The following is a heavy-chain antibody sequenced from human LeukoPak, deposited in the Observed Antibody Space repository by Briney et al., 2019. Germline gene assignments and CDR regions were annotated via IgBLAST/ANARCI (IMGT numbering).Heavy chain of an antibody. CDR2: IYYSGST. J-gene: IGHJ4*02. D-gene: IGHD2-21*01. V-gene: IGHV4-59*01. CDR1: GGSISSYY. Sequence: PSETLSLTCTVSGGSISSYYWSWIRQPPGKGLEWIGYIYYSGSTNYNPSLKSRVTISVDTSKNQFSLKLSSVTAADTAAYYCARAQAPYCGGDCPFYYWGQGTLVTVSS. CDR3: ARAQAPYCGGDCPFYY.